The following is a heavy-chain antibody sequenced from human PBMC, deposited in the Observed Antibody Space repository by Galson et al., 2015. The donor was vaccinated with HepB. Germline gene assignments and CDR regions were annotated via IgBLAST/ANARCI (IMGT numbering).Heavy chain of an antibody. CDR2: MNPTSGNT. CDR1: GYTFTSYD. J-gene: IGHJ4*02. CDR3: ARPQTIRYCSGGTCRSRAPYLEY. D-gene: IGHD2-15*01. V-gene: IGHV1-8*01. Sequence: SVKVSCKASGYTFTSYDINWVRQATGQGLEWLGWMNPTSGNTGYAQKFQGRITMTSDTSTTTAYMELTSLTTDATAVYYCARPQTIRYCSGGTCRSRAPYLEYWGQGTLISV.